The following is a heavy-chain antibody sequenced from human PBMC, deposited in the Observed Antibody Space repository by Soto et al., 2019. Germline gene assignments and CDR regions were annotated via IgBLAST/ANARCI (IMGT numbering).Heavy chain of an antibody. CDR2: IGTSAST. D-gene: IGHD2-2*01. CDR3: ADLSRYCTSSNCA. CDR1: GFTFSSYS. J-gene: IGHJ5*02. V-gene: IGHV3-23*01. Sequence: DVRLLESGGGLVQPGGSLRLSCAASGFTFSSYSMSWVRQAPGKGLEWVSTIGTSASTYYGDSVRGRFTISRDNSRNTLYLKMNSLRAEDTAVYYCADLSRYCTSSNCAWGQGTLVTVSS.